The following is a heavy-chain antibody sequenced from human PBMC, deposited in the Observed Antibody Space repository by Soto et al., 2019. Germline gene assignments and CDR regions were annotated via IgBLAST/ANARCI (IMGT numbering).Heavy chain of an antibody. CDR1: GGSFSGYY. J-gene: IGHJ6*02. D-gene: IGHD3-10*01. Sequence: PSETLSLTCAVYGGSFSGYYWSWIRQPPGKGLEWIGEINHSGSTNYNPSLKSRVTISVDTSKNQFSLKLSSVTAADTAVYYCARGPVLLWLGEPGQGVMDVWGQGTTVNVSS. CDR2: INHSGST. CDR3: ARGPVLLWLGEPGQGVMDV. V-gene: IGHV4-34*01.